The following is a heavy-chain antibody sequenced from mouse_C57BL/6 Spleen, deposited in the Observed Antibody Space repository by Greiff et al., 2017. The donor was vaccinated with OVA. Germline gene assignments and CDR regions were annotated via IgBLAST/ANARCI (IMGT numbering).Heavy chain of an antibody. J-gene: IGHJ2*01. Sequence: QVQLKESGAELARPGASVKLSCKASGYTFTSYGISWVKQRTGQGLEWIGEIYPRSGNTYYNEKFKGKATLTADKSSSTAYMELRSLTSEDSAVYFWARSGGGYWGYWGQGTTLTVSS. CDR1: GYTFTSYG. V-gene: IGHV1-81*01. D-gene: IGHD2-3*01. CDR2: IYPRSGNT. CDR3: ARSGGGYWGY.